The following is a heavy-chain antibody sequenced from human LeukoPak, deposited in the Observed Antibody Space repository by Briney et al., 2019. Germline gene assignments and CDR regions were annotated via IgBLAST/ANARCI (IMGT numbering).Heavy chain of an antibody. Sequence: ASVKVSCKASGYTFIGYYMHWVRQAPGQGLEWMGWINPNSGGTNYAQKFQGRVTMTRDTSISTAYMELSRLRSDDTAVYYCARVMTTVITSLAEYFQHWGQGTLVTASS. D-gene: IGHD4-17*01. J-gene: IGHJ1*01. CDR2: INPNSGGT. V-gene: IGHV1-2*02. CDR3: ARVMTTVITSLAEYFQH. CDR1: GYTFIGYY.